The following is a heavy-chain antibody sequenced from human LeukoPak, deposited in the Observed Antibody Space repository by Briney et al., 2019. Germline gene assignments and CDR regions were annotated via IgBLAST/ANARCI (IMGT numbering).Heavy chain of an antibody. Sequence: ASVKVSCKASGYTFASFGITWVRQAPGQGLEWMGWINTHNGDTNHAQKFQGRVTITTDESTSTAYMELSSLRSEDTAVYYCARSRDIVVVPAAVDYYYYMDVWGKGTTVTVSS. D-gene: IGHD2-2*01. V-gene: IGHV1-18*01. CDR2: INTHNGDT. CDR1: GYTFASFG. J-gene: IGHJ6*03. CDR3: ARSRDIVVVPAAVDYYYYMDV.